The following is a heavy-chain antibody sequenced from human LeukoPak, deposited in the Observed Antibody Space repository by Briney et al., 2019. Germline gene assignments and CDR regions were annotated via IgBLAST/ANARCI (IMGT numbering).Heavy chain of an antibody. J-gene: IGHJ4*02. Sequence: ASVKASCKASGYTFTGYYMHWVRQAPGQGLEWMGWINPNSGGTNYAQKFQGRVTMTRDTSISTAYMELSRLRSDDTAVYYCAREYYYDSSGYLYWGQGTLVTVSS. D-gene: IGHD3-22*01. CDR2: INPNSGGT. CDR1: GYTFTGYY. V-gene: IGHV1-2*02. CDR3: AREYYYDSSGYLY.